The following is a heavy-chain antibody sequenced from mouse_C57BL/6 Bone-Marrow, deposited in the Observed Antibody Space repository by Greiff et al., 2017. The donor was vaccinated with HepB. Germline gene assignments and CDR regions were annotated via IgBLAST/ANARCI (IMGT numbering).Heavy chain of an antibody. CDR3: TRSRDPHFDY. V-gene: IGHV1-63*01. Sequence: VKLMEPGAELVRPGASVKMSCKASGYTFTNYWIGWAKQRPGHGLEWIGDIYPGGGYTNYNEKFKGKATLTADKSSSTAYMQFSSLPSEDSAIYYCTRSRDPHFDYWGQGTTLTVSA. CDR2: IYPGGGYT. CDR1: GYTFTNYW. J-gene: IGHJ2*01.